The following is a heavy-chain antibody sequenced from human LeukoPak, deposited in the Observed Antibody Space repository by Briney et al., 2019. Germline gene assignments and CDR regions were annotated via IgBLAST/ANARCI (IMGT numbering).Heavy chain of an antibody. CDR2: IIPILGIA. D-gene: IGHD5-18*01. Sequence: SVKVSRKASGGTFSSYAISWVRQAPGQGLEWMGRIIPILGIANYAQKFQGRVTITADKSTSTAYMELSSLRSEDTAVYYCARGVAGIQLWIIDYWGQGTLVTVSS. CDR3: ARGVAGIQLWIIDY. CDR1: GGTFSSYA. V-gene: IGHV1-69*04. J-gene: IGHJ4*02.